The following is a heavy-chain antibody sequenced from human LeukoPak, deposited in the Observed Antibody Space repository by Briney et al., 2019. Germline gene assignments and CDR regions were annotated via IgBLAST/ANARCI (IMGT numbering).Heavy chain of an antibody. J-gene: IGHJ4*02. CDR3: AREASPKALGH. CDR2: ISNNGGYT. Sequence: PGGSLRLSCAASGFTFSSSAMSWVRQAPGKGLEWVSAISNNGGYTYYADSVQGRFTISRDNSKSTLCLQMNSLRAEDTAVYYCAREASPKALGHWGQGTLVTVSS. V-gene: IGHV3-23*01. CDR1: GFTFSSSA.